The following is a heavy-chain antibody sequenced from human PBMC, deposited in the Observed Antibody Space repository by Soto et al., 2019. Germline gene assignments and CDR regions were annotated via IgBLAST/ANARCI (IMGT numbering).Heavy chain of an antibody. CDR3: ARDYPDKNSSPSGYYYYGMDV. CDR1: GGSISTYY. D-gene: IGHD6-13*01. V-gene: IGHV4-59*12. Sequence: SETLSLTCTVSGGSISTYYWNWIRQPPGKGLEWIGRISDSGITIYNPSLKSRVTISVDTSRNQFSLKVTSVTAADTAVYYCARDYPDKNSSPSGYYYYGMDVWGQGTTVTVSS. J-gene: IGHJ6*02. CDR2: ISDSGIT.